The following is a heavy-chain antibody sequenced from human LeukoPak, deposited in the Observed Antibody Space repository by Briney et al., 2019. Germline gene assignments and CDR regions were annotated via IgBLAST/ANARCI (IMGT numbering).Heavy chain of an antibody. V-gene: IGHV3-33*06. J-gene: IGHJ4*02. CDR3: AKDHASGAFGY. CDR1: GFSFSSSG. D-gene: IGHD3-10*01. Sequence: PGRSLRLSCAASGFSFSSSGMHWVRQAPGKGLEWAAIIWYDGSYKYYADSVKGRFTISRDNSKNIVYLQMNSLRAEDTAVYYCAKDHASGAFGYWGQGALVTVSS. CDR2: IWYDGSYK.